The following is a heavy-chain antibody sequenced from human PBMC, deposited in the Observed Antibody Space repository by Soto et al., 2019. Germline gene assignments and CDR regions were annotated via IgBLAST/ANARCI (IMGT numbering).Heavy chain of an antibody. J-gene: IGHJ4*02. V-gene: IGHV3-30*18. CDR3: AKVSIALAAAVTFDS. CDR2: ISYDGGYK. Sequence: GGSLRLSCAASGFSFSSYGMHWVRQAPGKGLEWVAVISYDGGYKYYADSVKGRFTISRDDSKNTLDLQMNSLRAEDTAVYYCAKVSIALAAAVTFDSWGQGTLVTVSS. D-gene: IGHD6-13*01. CDR1: GFSFSSYG.